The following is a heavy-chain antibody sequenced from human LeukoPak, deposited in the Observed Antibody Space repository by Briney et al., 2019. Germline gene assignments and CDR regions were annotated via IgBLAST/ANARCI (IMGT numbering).Heavy chain of an antibody. CDR1: GGSISSSNW. Sequence: SPPETLSLTCAVSGGSISSSNWWSWVRQPPGKGLEWIGEIYHNGSTNYNPSLKSRITISVDKSKNQFSLKLRSVTAADTAVYYCARLKQWLVNRNYYYYMDVWGKGTTVTISS. V-gene: IGHV4-4*03. CDR2: IYHNGST. CDR3: ARLKQWLVNRNYYYYMDV. D-gene: IGHD6-19*01. J-gene: IGHJ6*03.